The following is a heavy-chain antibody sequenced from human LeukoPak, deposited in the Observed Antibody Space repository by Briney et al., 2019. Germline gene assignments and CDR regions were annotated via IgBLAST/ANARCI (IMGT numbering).Heavy chain of an antibody. CDR2: FSSSGSYI. CDR1: GFTFSTYT. J-gene: IGHJ6*03. D-gene: IGHD2-15*01. CDR3: ARVLRYCSGGNCYSGGLGYMDV. Sequence: PGGSLRLSCAASGFTFSTYTMNWVRQAPGKGLEWVSSFSSSGSYISYADSVKGRFTISRDNAKHSLYLQLNSLRAEDTAVYYCARVLRYCSGGNCYSGGLGYMDVWGKGTTVTISS. V-gene: IGHV3-21*04.